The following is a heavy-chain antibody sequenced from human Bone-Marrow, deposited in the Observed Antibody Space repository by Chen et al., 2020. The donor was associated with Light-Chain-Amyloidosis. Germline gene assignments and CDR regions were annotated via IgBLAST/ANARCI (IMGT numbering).Heavy chain of an antibody. Sequence: QLQLQESGPGLVKPSETLSLTCTVSGGSISSSSYYWGWIRQPPGKGLEWIGSIYYSGSTYYNPSLKSRVTISVDTSKNQFSLKLSSVTAADTAVYYCARDWYVYVWGSYRYPFDYWGQGTLVTVSS. J-gene: IGHJ4*02. D-gene: IGHD3-16*02. V-gene: IGHV4-39*07. CDR1: GGSISSSSYY. CDR2: IYYSGST. CDR3: ARDWYVYVWGSYRYPFDY.